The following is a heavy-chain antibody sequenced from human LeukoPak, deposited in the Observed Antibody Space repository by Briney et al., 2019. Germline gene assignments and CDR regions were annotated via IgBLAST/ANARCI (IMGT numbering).Heavy chain of an antibody. J-gene: IGHJ6*03. V-gene: IGHV3-21*01. CDR2: ISRSSSYI. Sequence: GGSLRLSCVVSGFTFSSYSMNWVRQAPGKGLEWVSSISRSSSYIYYADSVKGRFTISRDNAENSVYLQMNSLRAEDTAVYYCARGRYSYGPLYYYYYMDVWGKGTTVTISS. D-gene: IGHD5-18*01. CDR1: GFTFSSYS. CDR3: ARGRYSYGPLYYYYYMDV.